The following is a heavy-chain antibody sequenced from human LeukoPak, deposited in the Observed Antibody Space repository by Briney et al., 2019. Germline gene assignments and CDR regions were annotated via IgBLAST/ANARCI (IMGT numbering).Heavy chain of an antibody. V-gene: IGHV3-23*01. CDR3: AKERFRALDT. CDR2: ISGSGDAR. Sequence: PGGSLRLSCTGSGFTFSSYAMTWVRQAPGKGLEWVSTISGSGDARYYADSVKGRFTISRDNPINTLYLQMSSLRAEDTALYYCAKERFRALDTWGQGTLVSVAS. J-gene: IGHJ5*02. CDR1: GFTFSSYA. D-gene: IGHD3-3*01.